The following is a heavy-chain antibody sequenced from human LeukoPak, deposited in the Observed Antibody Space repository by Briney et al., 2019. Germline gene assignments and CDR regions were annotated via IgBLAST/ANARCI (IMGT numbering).Heavy chain of an antibody. CDR2: IDPSDPHP. Sequence: GEALRISCKGSGYSFTSYWISWVRQMPGKGLEWMGRIDPSDPHPNYRPSFHGHVTISADKSIRTAYLQWSSLKASATATYYCARRPKDIVVVPGVDYGMDVWGQGTTVTVSS. D-gene: IGHD2-2*01. CDR3: ARRPKDIVVVPGVDYGMDV. J-gene: IGHJ6*02. V-gene: IGHV5-10-1*01. CDR1: GYSFTSYW.